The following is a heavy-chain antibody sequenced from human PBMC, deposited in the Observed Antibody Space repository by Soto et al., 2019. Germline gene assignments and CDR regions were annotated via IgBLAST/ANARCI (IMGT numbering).Heavy chain of an antibody. CDR1: GFTFSSYG. D-gene: IGHD3-10*01. CDR2: ISYDGSNK. Sequence: QVQLVETGGGVVQPGRSLRLSCAASGFTFSSYGMHWFRQAPGKGLEWVAVISYDGSNKYYADSVKGRFTISRDNSKNTLDLQINSLRAEDTAVYYCAKAGPGYYGSGSYMDVWGKGTTVTVSS. J-gene: IGHJ6*03. CDR3: AKAGPGYYGSGSYMDV. V-gene: IGHV3-30*18.